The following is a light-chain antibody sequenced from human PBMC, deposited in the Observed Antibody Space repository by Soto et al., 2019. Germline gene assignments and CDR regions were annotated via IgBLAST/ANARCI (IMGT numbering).Light chain of an antibody. J-gene: IGLJ2*01. CDR2: TNT. Sequence: QSVLTQPPSASGTPGQRVTISCSGGSSNIGRNTVNWYQQLPGTAPKLLIYTNTQRPSGVPDRFSGSKSGTSTSLAINGLQSEDEADYYCAAWDDGLNGPVFGGGTKVTVL. CDR1: SSNIGRNT. CDR3: AAWDDGLNGPV. V-gene: IGLV1-44*01.